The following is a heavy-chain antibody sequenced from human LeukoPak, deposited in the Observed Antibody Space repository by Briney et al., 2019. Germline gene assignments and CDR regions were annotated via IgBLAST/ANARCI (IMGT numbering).Heavy chain of an antibody. D-gene: IGHD2/OR15-2a*01. V-gene: IGHV5-51*01. CDR3: ARIGAVNDYYYYYGMDV. CDR2: IYPGDSDT. Sequence: GESLKISCKGSGYSFTSYWIGWVRQTPGKGLEWMGIIYPGDSDTRYSPSFQGQVTISADKSISTAYLQWSSLKASDTAMYYCARIGAVNDYYYYYGMDVWGQGTTVTVSS. J-gene: IGHJ6*02. CDR1: GYSFTSYW.